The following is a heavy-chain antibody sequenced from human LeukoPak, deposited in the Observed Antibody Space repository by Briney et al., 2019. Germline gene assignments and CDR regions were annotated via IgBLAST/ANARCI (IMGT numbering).Heavy chain of an antibody. CDR1: GGTFSSYA. CDR2: IIPILGIA. J-gene: IGHJ4*02. V-gene: IGHV1-69*04. Sequence: SVKVSCKASGGTFSSYAISWVRQAPGQGLEWMGRIIPILGIANYAQKFQGRVTITADKSTSTAYMELSSLRSEDTAVYYCAISGRSTDYGDYPSFDYWGQGTLVTVSS. CDR3: AISGRSTDYGDYPSFDY. D-gene: IGHD4-17*01.